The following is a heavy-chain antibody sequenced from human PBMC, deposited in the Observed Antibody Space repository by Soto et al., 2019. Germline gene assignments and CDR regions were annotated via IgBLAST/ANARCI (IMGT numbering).Heavy chain of an antibody. D-gene: IGHD6-19*01. Sequence: QVQLVESGGGVVQPGRSLRLSCAASGFTFSSYGMHWVRQAPGKGLEWVAVISYDGSNKYYADSVKGRFTISRDNSKNALYLQMNSLSAEDTAVYYCAKHNEQWEFDPWGQGNLGTGSS. CDR2: ISYDGSNK. J-gene: IGHJ5*02. V-gene: IGHV3-30*18. CDR3: AKHNEQWEFDP. CDR1: GFTFSSYG.